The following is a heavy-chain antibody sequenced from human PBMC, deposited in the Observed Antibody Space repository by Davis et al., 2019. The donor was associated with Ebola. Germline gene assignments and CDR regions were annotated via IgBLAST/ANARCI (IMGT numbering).Heavy chain of an antibody. J-gene: IGHJ3*02. CDR2: IYYSGST. CDR3: ARDGGDDAFDI. D-gene: IGHD3-16*01. Sequence: PSETLSLTCAVYGGSFSGYYWSWIRQPPGKGLEWIGYIYYSGSTNYNPSLKSRVTISVDTSKNQFSLKLSSVTAADTAVYYCARDGGDDAFDIWGQGTMVTVSS. V-gene: IGHV4-59*01. CDR1: GGSFSGYY.